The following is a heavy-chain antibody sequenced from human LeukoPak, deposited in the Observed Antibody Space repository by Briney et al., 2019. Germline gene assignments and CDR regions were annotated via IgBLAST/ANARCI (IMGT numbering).Heavy chain of an antibody. V-gene: IGHV3-23*01. J-gene: IGHJ4*02. Sequence: GGSLRLSCAASGFTFSSYAMRWVRQAPGKGLEWVSAISGSGGSTYYADSVKGRFTISRDNSKNTLYLQMNSLRAEDTAVYYCANSLDDTAMVSGYWGQGTLVTVSS. CDR3: ANSLDDTAMVSGY. CDR1: GFTFSSYA. D-gene: IGHD5-18*01. CDR2: ISGSGGST.